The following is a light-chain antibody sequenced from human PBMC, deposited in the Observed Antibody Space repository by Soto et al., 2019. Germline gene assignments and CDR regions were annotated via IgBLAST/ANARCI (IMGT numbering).Light chain of an antibody. Sequence: EIVLTQSPATLSLSPGERATLSCRASQSVSSYLAWYQQKPGQAPRLLIYDASNRATGIPARFSGSGSGTDVTLTISSLETEDFAVYYCQQRSNWPSFGQGTKVEIK. V-gene: IGKV3-11*01. CDR3: QQRSNWPS. CDR2: DAS. CDR1: QSVSSY. J-gene: IGKJ1*01.